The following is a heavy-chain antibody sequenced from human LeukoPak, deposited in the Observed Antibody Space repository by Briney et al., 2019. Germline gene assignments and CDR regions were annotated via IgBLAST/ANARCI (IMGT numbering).Heavy chain of an antibody. Sequence: PGGSLRLSCAASGFTFSSYWMSWVRQAPGKGLEWVANIKQDGSEKYYVDSVKGRFTISRDNAKNSLYLQMNSLRAEDTAVYYCARSPLRVVVPAAPYYFDYWGQGTLVTVSS. CDR1: GFTFSSYW. CDR2: IKQDGSEK. V-gene: IGHV3-7*01. CDR3: ARSPLRVVVPAAPYYFDY. D-gene: IGHD2-2*01. J-gene: IGHJ4*02.